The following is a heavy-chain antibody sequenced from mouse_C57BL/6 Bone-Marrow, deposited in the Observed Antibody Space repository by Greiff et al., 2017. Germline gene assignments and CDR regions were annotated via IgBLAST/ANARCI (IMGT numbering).Heavy chain of an antibody. D-gene: IGHD1-1*01. J-gene: IGHJ1*03. CDR2: IDPSDSYT. Sequence: VQLQQPGAELVKPGASVKLSCKASGYTFTSYWMRWVKQRPGQGLEWIGEIDPSDSYTNYNKRFKGKATLTVDTSSSTAYMQLSSLTSEDSAVYYWASLYYSSRHWYFDVWGTGTTVTVSS. CDR1: GYTFTSYW. CDR3: ASLYYSSRHWYFDV. V-gene: IGHV1-50*01.